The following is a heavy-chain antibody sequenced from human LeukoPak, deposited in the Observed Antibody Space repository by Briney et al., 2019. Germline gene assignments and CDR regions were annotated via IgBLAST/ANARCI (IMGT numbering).Heavy chain of an antibody. Sequence: GGSLRLSCAASGFTFSSYGMHWVRQAPGKGLVWVSRIDNGGSDTSHADSVKGRFTISRDNAKNTLYLQMNSLRAEDTAVYYCARGEGWHCSGSDCFTHWFDPWGQGALVTVSS. D-gene: IGHD2-2*02. CDR1: GFTFSSYG. J-gene: IGHJ5*02. CDR3: ARGEGWHCSGSDCFTHWFDP. V-gene: IGHV3-74*01. CDR2: IDNGGSDT.